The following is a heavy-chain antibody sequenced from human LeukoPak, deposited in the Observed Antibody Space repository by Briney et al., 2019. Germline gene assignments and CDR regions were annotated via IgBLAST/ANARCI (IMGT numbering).Heavy chain of an antibody. CDR1: GGSITSSSYC. J-gene: IGHJ4*02. Sequence: PSETLSLTCTVSGGSITSSSYCWGWIRQPPGKGLEWTVSIYYSGSTYYNPSLKSRVTISVDTSKNQFSLKLSSVTAADTAVYYCASLYYFDRSRGWNYWGQGTLVTVSS. V-gene: IGHV4-39*01. CDR3: ASLYYFDRSRGWNY. CDR2: IYYSGST. D-gene: IGHD3-22*01.